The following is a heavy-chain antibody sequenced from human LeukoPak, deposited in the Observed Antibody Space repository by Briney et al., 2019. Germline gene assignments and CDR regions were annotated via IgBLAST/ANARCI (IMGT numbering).Heavy chain of an antibody. CDR3: ARDSSGYRRGSFDY. CDR2: IYYSGST. CDR1: GGSISSYY. J-gene: IGHJ4*02. V-gene: IGHV4-59*01. D-gene: IGHD3-22*01. Sequence: SETLSLTCTVSGGSISSYYWSWIRQPPGKGLEWIGYIYYSGSTNSNPSLKSRVTISVDTSNNQFSLKLSSVTATDTAVYYCARDSSGYRRGSFDYWGQGTLVTVSS.